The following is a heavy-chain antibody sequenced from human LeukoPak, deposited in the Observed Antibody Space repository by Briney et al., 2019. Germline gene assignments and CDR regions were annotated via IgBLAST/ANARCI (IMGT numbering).Heavy chain of an antibody. V-gene: IGHV3-23*01. Sequence: GGSLRPSCAASGVTFSSYAMSWVRQAPGKGLEWVSAISGSGGSTYYADSVKGRFTISRDDSKNTLYLQMNSLRAEDTAVYYCVKAVNPWEYYFDYWGQGTLVTVSS. CDR3: VKAVNPWEYYFDY. CDR1: GVTFSSYA. CDR2: ISGSGGST. J-gene: IGHJ4*02. D-gene: IGHD1-14*01.